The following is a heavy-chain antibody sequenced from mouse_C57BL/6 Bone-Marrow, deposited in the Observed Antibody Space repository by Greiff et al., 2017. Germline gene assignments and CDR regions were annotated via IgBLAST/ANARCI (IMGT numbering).Heavy chain of an antibody. Sequence: QVQLKESGAELARPGASVKLSCKASGYTFTSYGISWVKQRTGQGLEWIGEIYPRSGNTYYNEKFKGKATLTADKSSSTAYMELRSLTSEDSAVYFCARYSDGSSYDCYFDIWGTGTAVTVSS. CDR1: GYTFTSYG. D-gene: IGHD1-1*01. J-gene: IGHJ1*03. CDR3: ARYSDGSSYDCYFDI. V-gene: IGHV1-81*01. CDR2: IYPRSGNT.